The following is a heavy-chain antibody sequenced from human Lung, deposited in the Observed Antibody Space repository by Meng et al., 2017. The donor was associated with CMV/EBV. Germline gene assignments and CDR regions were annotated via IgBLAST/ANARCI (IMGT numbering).Heavy chain of an antibody. D-gene: IGHD2-15*01. V-gene: IGHV4-59*01. CDR1: GGSISTYY. Sequence: GSLRLXXTVSGGSISTYYWNWLRQLPGKGLEWIGYISNSGSTDYNPSLKSRVTISVDTSKNQFSLKLTSVTAADTAVYYCARFDMDVEGYYGMDVWGQGNXVTGAS. CDR3: ARFDMDVEGYYGMDV. CDR2: ISNSGST. J-gene: IGHJ6*02.